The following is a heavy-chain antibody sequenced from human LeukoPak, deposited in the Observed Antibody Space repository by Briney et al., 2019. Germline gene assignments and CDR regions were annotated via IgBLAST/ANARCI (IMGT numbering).Heavy chain of an antibody. CDR3: ASFQGRCFLPSDY. V-gene: IGHV1-69*01. D-gene: IGHD2-15*01. CDR2: VIPIFGTA. Sequence: ASVKVSCKASGITFSNYAISWVRQAPGQGLEWMGGVIPIFGTADYARKFQGRVTITADEFTNTAYTELSSLRSEDTAVYYCASFQGRCFLPSDYWGQGTLVTVSS. J-gene: IGHJ4*02. CDR1: GITFSNYA.